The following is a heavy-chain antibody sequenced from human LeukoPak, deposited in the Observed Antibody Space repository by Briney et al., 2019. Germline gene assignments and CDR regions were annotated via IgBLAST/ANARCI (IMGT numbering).Heavy chain of an antibody. V-gene: IGHV4-39*07. Sequence: SETLSLTCTVSGGSISSSSYYWGWIRQPPGKGLEWIGSIYYSGSTYYNPSLKSRVTISVDTSKNQFSLKLSSVTAADTAVYYCAREGIAAAGTFGSDYWGQGTLVTVSS. J-gene: IGHJ4*02. CDR1: GGSISSSSYY. D-gene: IGHD6-13*01. CDR3: AREGIAAAGTFGSDY. CDR2: IYYSGST.